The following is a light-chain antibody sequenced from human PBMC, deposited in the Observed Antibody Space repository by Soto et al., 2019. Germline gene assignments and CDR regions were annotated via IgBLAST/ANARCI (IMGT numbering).Light chain of an antibody. CDR3: CSYAGSSPPYV. Sequence: QSALTQPASVSGSPGQSITISCTGTSSDVGSYNLVSWYQQHPGKAPKVMIYGVSRRPSGVSNRFSGSKSGNTASLTISGLQAEDEADYYCCSYAGSSPPYVFGTGTKVTVL. J-gene: IGLJ1*01. CDR2: GVS. CDR1: SSDVGSYNL. V-gene: IGLV2-23*02.